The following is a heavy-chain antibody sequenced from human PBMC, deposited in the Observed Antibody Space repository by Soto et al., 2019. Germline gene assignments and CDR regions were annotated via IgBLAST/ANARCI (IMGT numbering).Heavy chain of an antibody. CDR3: ARSYCGDDCALDY. V-gene: IGHV3-30-3*01. Sequence: QVQLVQSGAEVKKPGASVKVSCKASGYTFTGYYMHWVRQAPGKGLEWVVVISKDGSNKHYADSVKGRFTISRDNSKNTLYLQMNSLRAEDTAIYYCARSYCGDDCALDYWGQGTLVTV. CDR1: GYTFTGYY. CDR2: ISKDGSNK. J-gene: IGHJ4*02. D-gene: IGHD2-21*02.